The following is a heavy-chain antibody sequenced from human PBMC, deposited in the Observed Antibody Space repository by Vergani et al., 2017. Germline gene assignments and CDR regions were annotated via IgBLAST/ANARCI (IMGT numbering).Heavy chain of an antibody. Sequence: EVQLVESGGGLVQPGRSLRLSCAASGFTFDDYAMHWVRQAPGKGLEWVSGISWNSGSIGYADSVKGRFTIYRDNSKNTLYLQMNSLRAEDTAVYYCAKGGEGYCSGGSCYNQYFQHWGQGTLVTVSS. CDR2: ISWNSGSI. J-gene: IGHJ1*01. CDR1: GFTFDDYA. V-gene: IGHV3-9*01. D-gene: IGHD2-15*01. CDR3: AKGGEGYCSGGSCYNQYFQH.